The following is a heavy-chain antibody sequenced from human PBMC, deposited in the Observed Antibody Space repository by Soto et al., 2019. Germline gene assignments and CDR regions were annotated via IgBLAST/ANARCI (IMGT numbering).Heavy chain of an antibody. V-gene: IGHV4-39*01. CDR1: GDSVSSSYYY. CDR3: ARRGSSQHINLYGMDV. D-gene: IGHD6-13*01. J-gene: IGHJ6*02. Sequence: QVQLQESGPGLVKPSETLSLTCTVSGDSVSSSYYYWGWIRQPPGKGLEWIGSIFYSGSTYYNPSLKSKVTISVDTSKIQFTLRLSSVTPASTAVYYCARRGSSQHINLYGMDVWGPGTTVTVSS. CDR2: IFYSGST.